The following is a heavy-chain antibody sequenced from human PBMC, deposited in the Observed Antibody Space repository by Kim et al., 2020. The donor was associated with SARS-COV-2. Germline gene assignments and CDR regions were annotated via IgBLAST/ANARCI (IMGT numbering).Heavy chain of an antibody. CDR3: ARDRDYYDSSGYGSGDAFDI. V-gene: IGHV4-4*03. CDR2: IYHSGST. J-gene: IGHJ3*02. D-gene: IGHD3-22*01. Sequence: PETLSLTCAVSGGSISSSNWWSWVRQPPGKGLEWIGEIYHSGSTNYNPSLKSRVTISVDKSKNQFSLKLSSVTAADTAVYYCARDRDYYDSSGYGSGDAFDIWGQGTMVTVSS. CDR1: GGSISSSNW.